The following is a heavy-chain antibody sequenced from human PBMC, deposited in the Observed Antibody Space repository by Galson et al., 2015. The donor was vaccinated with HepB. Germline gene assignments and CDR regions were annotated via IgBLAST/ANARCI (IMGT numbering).Heavy chain of an antibody. CDR2: VSSNTIYT. V-gene: IGHV3-11*06. CDR3: ARVADSHYGDHTHFDS. J-gene: IGHJ4*02. CDR1: GFTFSDYY. Sequence: SLRLSCAASGFTFSDYYMSWIRQAPGKGLEWLAYVSSNTIYTNYADSVKGRFTVSRDNVTNSISLQMTRLSVEDTAMYYCARVADSHYGDHTHFDSWGQGALVTVSS. D-gene: IGHD4-17*01.